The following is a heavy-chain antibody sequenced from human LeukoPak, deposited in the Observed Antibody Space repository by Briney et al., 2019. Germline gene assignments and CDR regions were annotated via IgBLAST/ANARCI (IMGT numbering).Heavy chain of an antibody. Sequence: SETLSLTCTVSGGSISSVGYSWSWVRQPPGKGLEWIGSIYHSGSTIYHSVNTYYNPSLESRVTISVDRSKNQFSLKLSSVTAADTAVYYRAREGDTAMHAFDIWGQGTMVTVSS. CDR2: IYHSGSTIYHSVNT. V-gene: IGHV4-30-2*01. J-gene: IGHJ3*02. CDR3: AREGDTAMHAFDI. CDR1: GGSISSVGYS. D-gene: IGHD5-18*01.